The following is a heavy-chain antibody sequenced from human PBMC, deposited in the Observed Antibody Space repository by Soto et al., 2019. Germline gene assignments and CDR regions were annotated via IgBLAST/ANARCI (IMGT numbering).Heavy chain of an antibody. J-gene: IGHJ4*02. D-gene: IGHD3-10*01. CDR1: GCTFNNYA. CDR2: ISGGGDTT. V-gene: IGHV3-23*01. CDR3: AKGRGGSGSLTPRVDF. Sequence: EVQLLESGGGLVQPGGSLRLSCAASGCTFNNYAMTWVRQAPGKGLEWVSAISGGGDTTSYADSVKGRVTVSRDGSKNTLDLQMSSLRAEDTAVYYCAKGRGGSGSLTPRVDFWGQGTLVTVSS.